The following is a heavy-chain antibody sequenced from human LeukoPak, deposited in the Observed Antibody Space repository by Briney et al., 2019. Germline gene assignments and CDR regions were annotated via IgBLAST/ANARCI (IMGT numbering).Heavy chain of an antibody. J-gene: IGHJ5*02. CDR1: GGSISSYY. D-gene: IGHD6-25*01. V-gene: IGHV4-59*01. CDR3: ARGAAQGWFDP. Sequence: SETLSLTCTVSGGSISSYYWSWIRQPPGKGLEWIGYIYYSGSTNYNPSLKSRVTISADTSKNQFSLKLSSVTAADTAAYYCARGAAQGWFDPWGQGTLVTVSS. CDR2: IYYSGST.